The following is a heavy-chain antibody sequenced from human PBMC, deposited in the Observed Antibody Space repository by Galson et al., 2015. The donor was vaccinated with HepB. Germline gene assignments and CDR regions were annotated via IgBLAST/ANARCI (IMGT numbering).Heavy chain of an antibody. D-gene: IGHD3-16*01. CDR3: ARDLPVGGNLFDY. CDR2: ISSSSSYI. CDR1: GFTFSSYS. V-gene: IGHV3-21*01. J-gene: IGHJ4*02. Sequence: SLRLSCAASGFTFSSYSMNWVRQSPGKGLEWVSSISSSSSYIYYADSVKGRFTISRDNAKNSLYLQMNSLRAEDTAVYYCARDLPVGGNLFDYWGQGTLVTVSS.